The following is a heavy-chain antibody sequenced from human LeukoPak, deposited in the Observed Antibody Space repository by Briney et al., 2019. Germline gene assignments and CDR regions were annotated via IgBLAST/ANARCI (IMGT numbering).Heavy chain of an antibody. D-gene: IGHD6-19*01. CDR3: ARDGRAVAGNGGVDAFDI. V-gene: IGHV3-21*01. CDR2: ISSSSTYI. CDR1: GFSFSTYS. J-gene: IGHJ3*02. Sequence: PGGSLRLSCAASGFSFSTYSMNWVRQAPGKGLEWVSSISSSSTYIYYADSLKGRFTISRDNAKNSLYLQMNSLRVEDTAVYYCARDGRAVAGNGGVDAFDIWGQGTMVTVSS.